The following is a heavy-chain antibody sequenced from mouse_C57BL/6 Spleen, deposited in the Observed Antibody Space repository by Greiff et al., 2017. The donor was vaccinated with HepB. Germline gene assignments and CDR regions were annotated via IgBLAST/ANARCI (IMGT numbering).Heavy chain of an antibody. V-gene: IGHV1-64*01. J-gene: IGHJ3*01. D-gene: IGHD2-9*01. CDR2: IHPNSGST. CDR3: ARAYYGYDAAWFAY. Sequence: QVQLQQPGAELVKPGASVKLSCKASGYTFTSYWMHWVKQRPGQGLEWIGMIHPNSGSTNYNEKFKSKATLTVDNSSSTAYMQLSSLTSEDSAVYYCARAYYGYDAAWFAYWGQGTLVTVSA. CDR1: GYTFTSYW.